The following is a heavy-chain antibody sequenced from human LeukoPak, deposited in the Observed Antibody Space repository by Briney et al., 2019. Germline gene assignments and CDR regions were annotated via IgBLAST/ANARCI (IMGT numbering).Heavy chain of an antibody. Sequence: SETLSLTCDVYGESFSGYFWNWIRQPPGKGLEWIGEINHSGSTNYNPSLKSRVTISLDTSKSQFSLKLSSVTAADTAVYYCARVRRAVAGFGYWGQGTLVTVSS. CDR1: GESFSGYF. D-gene: IGHD6-19*01. J-gene: IGHJ4*02. CDR3: ARVRRAVAGFGY. V-gene: IGHV4-34*01. CDR2: INHSGST.